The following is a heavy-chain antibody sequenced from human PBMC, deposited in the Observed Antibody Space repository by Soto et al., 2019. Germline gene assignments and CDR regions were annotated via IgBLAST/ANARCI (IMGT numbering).Heavy chain of an antibody. V-gene: IGHV3-23*01. CDR2: ISGSGGST. D-gene: IGHD3-3*01. Sequence: GESLKISCAASGFTFSSYAMSWVRQAPGKGLEWVSAISGSGGSTYYADSVKGRFTISRDNSKNTLYLQMNSLRAEDTAVYYCAKDRFPPDYWGQGTLVTVSS. CDR3: AKDRFPPDY. J-gene: IGHJ4*02. CDR1: GFTFSSYA.